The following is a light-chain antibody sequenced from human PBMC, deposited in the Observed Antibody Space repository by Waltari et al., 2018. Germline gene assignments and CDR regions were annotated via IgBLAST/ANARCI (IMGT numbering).Light chain of an antibody. Sequence: QSALTQPRSVTGSPGQSVTISCTGSSSDVGAYTYVTWYQHHPGKAPKLMIYDVTNRPAGVPERLPGSKPGITASLTISGLQAEDEADYYCCSHAGSYVIFGGGTKLTVL. CDR2: DVT. J-gene: IGLJ2*01. CDR3: CSHAGSYVI. CDR1: SSDVGAYTY. V-gene: IGLV2-11*01.